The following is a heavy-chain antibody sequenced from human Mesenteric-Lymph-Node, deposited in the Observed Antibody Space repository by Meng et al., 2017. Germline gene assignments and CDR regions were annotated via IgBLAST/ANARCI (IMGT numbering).Heavy chain of an antibody. V-gene: IGHV4-34*01. CDR1: AGSFSGYY. J-gene: IGHJ4*02. Sequence: QVPQQRWGAGMFRPSGTLSLTCAVDAGSFSGYYWSWIRQPPGKGLEWIGDIDHSGDTNYNPSLKSRVTISVDTSKNQFSLRLSSVTAADTAVYYCARNVPGTSAYYDWGQGTLVTVSS. D-gene: IGHD3-22*01. CDR2: IDHSGDT. CDR3: ARNVPGTSAYYD.